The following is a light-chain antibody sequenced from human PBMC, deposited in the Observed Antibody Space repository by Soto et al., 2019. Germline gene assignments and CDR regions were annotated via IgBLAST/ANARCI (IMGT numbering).Light chain of an antibody. J-gene: IGKJ5*01. CDR1: HSVNSH. V-gene: IGKV3D-15*01. Sequence: EIVLTQSPGTLSLSPGETATLSCRASHSVNSHVAWYQQKPGQAPRLLIYGASTRASDTPARFSGSGSVTEFALTISSLQSEDFAVYYCQQYNNWPITFGQGTRLEIK. CDR2: GAS. CDR3: QQYNNWPIT.